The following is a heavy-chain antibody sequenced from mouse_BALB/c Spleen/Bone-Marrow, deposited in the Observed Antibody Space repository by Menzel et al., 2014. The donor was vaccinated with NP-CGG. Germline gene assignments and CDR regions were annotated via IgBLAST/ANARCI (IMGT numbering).Heavy chain of an antibody. J-gene: IGHJ3*01. D-gene: IGHD2-4*01. CDR3: AREATMITWFAY. CDR2: IWAGGST. Sequence: QVQLKESGPSLVAPSQSLSITCTVSGFSLTSYGVHWVRQPPGKGLEWLGVIWAGGSTNYNSALMSRLSISKDNSKSQVFLKMNSLQTDDTAMYYCAREATMITWFAYWGQGTLVTVSA. V-gene: IGHV2-9*02. CDR1: GFSLTSYG.